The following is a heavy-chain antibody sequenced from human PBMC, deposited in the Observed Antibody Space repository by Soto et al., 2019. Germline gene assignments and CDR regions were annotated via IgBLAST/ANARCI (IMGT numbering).Heavy chain of an antibody. Sequence: QVQLVQSGAEVNKHGSSVKVSCKASGGTFSSYAISWVRQAPGQGLEWMGGIIPIFDTADYAQKFQGRVTITADDFTSTAYMELSSLRSEDTAVYYCARHLGGNHYYYGMDVWGQGTTVTVSS. CDR1: GGTFSSYA. V-gene: IGHV1-69*12. CDR3: ARHLGGNHYYYGMDV. J-gene: IGHJ6*02. CDR2: IIPIFDTA. D-gene: IGHD3-16*01.